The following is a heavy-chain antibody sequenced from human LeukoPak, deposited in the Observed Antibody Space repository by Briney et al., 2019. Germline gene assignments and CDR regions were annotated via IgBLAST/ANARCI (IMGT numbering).Heavy chain of an antibody. D-gene: IGHD6-19*01. V-gene: IGHV1-69*13. CDR3: ARVSGIAVADVDY. Sequence: ASVKVSCKASGYTFTSYYMHWARQAPGQGLEWMGGIIPIFGTANYAQKFQGRVTITADESTSTAYMELSSLRSEDTAVCYCARVSGIAVADVDYWGQGTLVTVSS. CDR2: IIPIFGTA. J-gene: IGHJ4*02. CDR1: GYTFTSYY.